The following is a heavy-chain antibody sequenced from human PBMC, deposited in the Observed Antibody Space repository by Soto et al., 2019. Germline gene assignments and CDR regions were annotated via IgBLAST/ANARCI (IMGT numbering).Heavy chain of an antibody. CDR3: AKDVSFWSGYTVY. CDR1: GFTFSSYA. J-gene: IGHJ4*02. V-gene: IGHV3-23*01. CDR2: ISGSGGST. Sequence: PGGSLRLSCAESGFTFSSYAMSWVRQAPGKGLEWVSAISGSGGSTYYADSVKGRFTISRDNSKNTLYLQMNSLRAEDTAVYYCAKDVSFWSGYTVYWGQGTLVSDSS. D-gene: IGHD3-3*01.